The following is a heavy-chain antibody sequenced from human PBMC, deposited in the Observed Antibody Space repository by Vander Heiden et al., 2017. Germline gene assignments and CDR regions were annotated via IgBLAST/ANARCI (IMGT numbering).Heavy chain of an antibody. V-gene: IGHV4-4*07. CDR2: IAASGDT. D-gene: IGHD4-17*01. Sequence: QVQLEESGPGLEKPSETLSLTCTVSGASIGDSYWTWIRQPAGKGLECIGRIAASGDTDYNPSLKSRLTVSLDTSKNPFSLRLISVTAADTAVYYCAKAYDYGDSNFDHWGQGTLVTVSS. CDR3: AKAYDYGDSNFDH. CDR1: GASIGDSY. J-gene: IGHJ4*02.